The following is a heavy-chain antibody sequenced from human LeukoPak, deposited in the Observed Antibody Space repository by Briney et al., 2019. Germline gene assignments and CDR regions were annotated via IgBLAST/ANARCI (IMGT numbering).Heavy chain of an antibody. V-gene: IGHV4-59*08. J-gene: IGHJ4*02. Sequence: SETLSLTCTVYGGSLSSYYWSWIRQPPGKGLEWIAYIHYNGYTNYSPSLKSRVTISVDTSKNQFSLKLSSVTAADTAVYYCARHLDYYGSGTYEYWGQGTLVTVSS. CDR3: ARHLDYYGSGTYEY. CDR1: GGSLSSYY. D-gene: IGHD3-10*01. CDR2: IHYNGYT.